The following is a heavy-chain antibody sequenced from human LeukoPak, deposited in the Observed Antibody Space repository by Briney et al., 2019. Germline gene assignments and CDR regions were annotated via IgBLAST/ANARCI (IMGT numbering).Heavy chain of an antibody. CDR2: IRQDGSEK. CDR1: GFTFSSYW. V-gene: IGHV3-7*01. J-gene: IGHJ4*02. Sequence: GGSLRLSCAASGFTFSSYWMSWVRQAPGKGLEWVANIRQDGSEKYYVDSVKGRFTISRDNAKNSLYLQMNSLRAEDTAVYYCARVSTSSASLVHRDYDFWSGYYRRPLDYRGRGTLVTVSS. D-gene: IGHD3-3*01. CDR3: ARVSTSSASLVHRDYDFWSGYYRRPLDY.